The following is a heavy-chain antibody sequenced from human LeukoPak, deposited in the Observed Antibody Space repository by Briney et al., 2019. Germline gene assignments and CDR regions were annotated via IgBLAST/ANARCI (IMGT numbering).Heavy chain of an antibody. CDR3: ARGDDFSGDH. J-gene: IGHJ4*02. CDR2: IHPEGNEK. Sequence: GGSLRLSCAVSGFTFSNFWMSWVRQAPGRGLEWVANIHPEGNEKYHVESVKGRFTISRDNTKNLLFLQMNALRVEDTAVYHCARGDDFSGDHWGQGTPVTVSS. V-gene: IGHV3-7*04. CDR1: GFTFSNFW. D-gene: IGHD1-1*01.